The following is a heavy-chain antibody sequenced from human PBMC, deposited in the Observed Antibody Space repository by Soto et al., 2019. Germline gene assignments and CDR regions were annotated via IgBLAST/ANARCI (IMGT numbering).Heavy chain of an antibody. J-gene: IGHJ4*02. D-gene: IGHD6-19*01. V-gene: IGHV4-59*08. CDR2: ISYSGNT. CDR1: DGSITTYY. CDR3: AKNIGSTGRGYFFDY. Sequence: SETLSLTCTVSDGSITTYYWSWIRQPPGKGLEWIGHISYSGNTNYNPSLKSRVTMSVDTSKNQFSLELTSVTAADSAVYYCAKNIGSTGRGYFFDYWGQGTLVTVSS.